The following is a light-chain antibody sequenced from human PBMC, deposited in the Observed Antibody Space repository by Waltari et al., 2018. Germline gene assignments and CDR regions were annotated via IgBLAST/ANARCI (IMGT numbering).Light chain of an antibody. J-gene: IGKJ5*01. CDR3: MQALQTPIT. CDR2: FAS. CDR1: QSLLQSNGYNY. Sequence: IVMTQSPLSLPVTPGEPASISCRSSQSLLQSNGYNYLDWYLQKPGQSPQLLISFASTLASGVPDRFSGSGSGTDFTLKISRVEAEDIGVYYCMQALQTPITFGQGTRLE. V-gene: IGKV2-28*01.